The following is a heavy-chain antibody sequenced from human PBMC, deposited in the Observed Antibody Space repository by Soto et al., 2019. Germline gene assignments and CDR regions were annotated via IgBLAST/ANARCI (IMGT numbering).Heavy chain of an antibody. CDR2: ISYDGSNK. Sequence: QVQLVESGGGVVQPGRSLRLSCAASGFTFSSNGMHWVRQAPGKRLEWVAVISYDGSNKYYADSVKGRFTISRDNSKNTLYLQMNSLRAEDTAVYYCAKAVILDYGVVDYWGQGTLVTVSS. CDR3: AKAVILDYGVVDY. V-gene: IGHV3-30*18. D-gene: IGHD4-17*01. J-gene: IGHJ4*02. CDR1: GFTFSSNG.